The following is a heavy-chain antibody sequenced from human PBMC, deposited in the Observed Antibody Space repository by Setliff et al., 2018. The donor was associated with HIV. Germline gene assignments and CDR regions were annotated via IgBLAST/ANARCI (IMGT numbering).Heavy chain of an antibody. V-gene: IGHV3-23*01. J-gene: IGHJ3*01. CDR1: GFTFSNYA. CDR3: ARDRVVGATLDPLDL. Sequence: PGGSLRLSCAASGFTFSNYAMSWVRQAPGKGLEWVSIISASGGSTYYADSVKGRFTISRDKSKNTLYLQMNSLRAEDTAFYYCARDRVVGATLDPLDLWGQGTMVTVSS. CDR2: ISASGGST. D-gene: IGHD1-26*01.